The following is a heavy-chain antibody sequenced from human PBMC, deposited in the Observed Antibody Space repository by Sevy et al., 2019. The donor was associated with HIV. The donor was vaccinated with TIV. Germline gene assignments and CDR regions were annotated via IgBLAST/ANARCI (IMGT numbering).Heavy chain of an antibody. CDR1: GFTFTSDW. V-gene: IGHV3-74*01. CDR3: ARGSRGTFGS. J-gene: IGHJ4*02. Sequence: GGSLRLSCAASGFTFTSDWMHWVRQPPGKGLAWLSHINSDGEMVRYADSVKGRFTTSSDNAKNIVYLQMNNLRAEDTDIYYCARGSRGTFGSWGQGTLVTVSS. CDR2: INSDGEMV. D-gene: IGHD1-26*01.